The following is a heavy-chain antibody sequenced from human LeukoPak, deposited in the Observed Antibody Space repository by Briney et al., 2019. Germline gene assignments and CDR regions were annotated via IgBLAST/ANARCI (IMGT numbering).Heavy chain of an antibody. V-gene: IGHV4-59*08. Sequence: SQTLSLTCTVSGGSISSYYWSWIQQPPGKGLEWIGYIYYSGSTNYNPSLKSRVTISVDTSKNQFSLNLSSVTAADTAVYYCARLEYYYDSSGSDIWGQGTMVTVSS. CDR3: ARLEYYYDSSGSDI. J-gene: IGHJ3*02. CDR2: IYYSGST. CDR1: GGSISSYY. D-gene: IGHD3-22*01.